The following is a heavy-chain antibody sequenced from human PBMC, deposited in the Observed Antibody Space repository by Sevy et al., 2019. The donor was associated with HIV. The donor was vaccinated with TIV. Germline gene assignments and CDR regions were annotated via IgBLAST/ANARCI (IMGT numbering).Heavy chain of an antibody. J-gene: IGHJ4*02. CDR3: VRAIATADSF. D-gene: IGHD6-13*01. CDR2: INQDGSVN. CDR1: GFSLNSYW. V-gene: IGHV3-7*01. Sequence: GGSLRLSCVASGFSLNSYWMLWVRQAPGKGLEWVANINQDGSVNYYADSVKGRFTISRDNAWHLVSLQMNILRVEDTAVYYCVRAIATADSFWGQGTLVTVSS.